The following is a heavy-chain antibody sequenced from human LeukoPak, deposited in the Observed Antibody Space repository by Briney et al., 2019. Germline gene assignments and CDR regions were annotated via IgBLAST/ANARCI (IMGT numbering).Heavy chain of an antibody. Sequence: PSETLSLTCAVSGGSISSSNWWSWVRQPPGKGLEWIGSIYHSGSTYYNPSLKSRVTISVDTSKNQFSLKLSSVTAADTAVYYCARGEAAAAADWYFDLWGRGTLVTVSS. J-gene: IGHJ2*01. CDR3: ARGEAAAAADWYFDL. V-gene: IGHV4-4*02. CDR2: IYHSGST. D-gene: IGHD6-13*01. CDR1: GGSISSSNW.